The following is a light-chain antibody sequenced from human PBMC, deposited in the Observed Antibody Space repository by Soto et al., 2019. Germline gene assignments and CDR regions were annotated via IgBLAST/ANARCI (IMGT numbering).Light chain of an antibody. CDR1: GSNIGSNS. J-gene: IGLJ2*01. CDR2: DND. CDR3: GTWESDLSVGV. V-gene: IGLV1-51*01. Sequence: QSVLTQPPSVSAAPGQTVTISCSGRGSNIGSNSVSWYQQLPGTAPELLLYDNDKRPSVIPDRFFGSNSGTSATLGIAGLQTADEADYYCGTWESDLSVGVFGGGTKLTVL.